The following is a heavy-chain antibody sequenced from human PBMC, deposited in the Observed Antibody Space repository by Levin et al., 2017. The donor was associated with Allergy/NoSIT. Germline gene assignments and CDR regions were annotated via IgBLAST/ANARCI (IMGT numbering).Heavy chain of an antibody. V-gene: IGHV4-34*01. Sequence: PSETLSLTCAVYGGSFSGYYWSWIRQPPGKGLEWIGEINHSGSTNYNPSLKSRVTISVDTSKNQFSLKLSSVTAADTAVYYCARGRYFGPRRPFGGYGMDGWGQGTTVTVSS. D-gene: IGHD3-10*01. J-gene: IGHJ6*02. CDR2: INHSGST. CDR3: ARGRYFGPRRPFGGYGMDG. CDR1: GGSFSGYY.